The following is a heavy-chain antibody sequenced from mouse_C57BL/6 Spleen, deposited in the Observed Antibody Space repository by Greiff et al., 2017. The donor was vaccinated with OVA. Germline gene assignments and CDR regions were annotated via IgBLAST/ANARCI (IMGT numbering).Heavy chain of an antibody. CDR3: AADYYGSPFDY. CDR1: GYAFSSSW. V-gene: IGHV1-82*01. D-gene: IGHD1-1*01. Sequence: QVQLQQSGPELVKPGASVKISCKASGYAFSSSWMNWVKQRPGKGLEWIGRIYPGDGDTNYNGKFKGKATLTADKSSSTAYMQLSSLTSEDSAVYFGAADYYGSPFDYWGQGTTLTVSS. J-gene: IGHJ2*01. CDR2: IYPGDGDT.